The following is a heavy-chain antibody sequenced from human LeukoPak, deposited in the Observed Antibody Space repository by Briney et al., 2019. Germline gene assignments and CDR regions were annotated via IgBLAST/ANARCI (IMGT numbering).Heavy chain of an antibody. CDR3: ARVAGGRYCSSTSCYMRGWFDP. CDR1: RGTFSSYA. J-gene: IGHJ5*02. CDR2: IIPIFGKA. D-gene: IGHD2-2*02. Sequence: GSSVKVSCKASRGTFSSYAISWVRQAPGQGLEWMGGIIPIFGKANYAQKFQGRVTITADESTSTAYMELGSLRSEDTAVYYCARVAGGRYCSSTSCYMRGWFDPWGQGTLVTVSS. V-gene: IGHV1-69*13.